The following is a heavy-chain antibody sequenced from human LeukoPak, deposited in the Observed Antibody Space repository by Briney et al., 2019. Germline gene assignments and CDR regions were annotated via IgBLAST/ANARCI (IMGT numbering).Heavy chain of an antibody. CDR3: ARISVTTVHFDS. D-gene: IGHD4-17*01. V-gene: IGHV3-7*01. CDR1: GFTFSSYW. Sequence: PGGSLRLSCAASGFTFSSYWISWVRQAPGKGLVWVANIKQDGSEKYYVDSVKGRFTISRDNAKNSVYLQMNSLRVDDTAVYYCARISVTTVHFDSWGQGTLVTVSS. J-gene: IGHJ4*02. CDR2: IKQDGSEK.